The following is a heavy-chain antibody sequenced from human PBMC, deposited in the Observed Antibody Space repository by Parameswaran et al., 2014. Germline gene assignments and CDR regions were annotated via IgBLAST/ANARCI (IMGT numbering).Heavy chain of an antibody. D-gene: IGHD3-3*01. Sequence: RWIRQPPGKGLEWVSVISGGGDIPHYADSVKGRFTIYRDNSQNTLFLQMNSLRAGDTAMYYCAKGFLGRGVSASWYYYDSWGQGSLVTVSS. J-gene: IGHJ4*02. V-gene: IGHV3-23*01. CDR3: AKGFLGRGVSASWYYYDS. CDR2: ISGGGDIP.